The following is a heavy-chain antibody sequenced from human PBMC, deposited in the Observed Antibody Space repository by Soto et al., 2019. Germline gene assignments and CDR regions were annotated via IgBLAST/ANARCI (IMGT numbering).Heavy chain of an antibody. CDR3: AREGSGWKYFDY. CDR1: GYTFTANY. J-gene: IGHJ4*02. V-gene: IGHV1-2*02. Sequence: ASVKVSCKGSGYTFTANYIQWVRQAPGQGLEWMGWINPNSGGTTYAQKFQGRVTLTRDMSITTAYMELSRLTSDDTAVYFCAREGSGWKYFDYWGQGSLVTVSS. D-gene: IGHD6-19*01. CDR2: INPNSGGT.